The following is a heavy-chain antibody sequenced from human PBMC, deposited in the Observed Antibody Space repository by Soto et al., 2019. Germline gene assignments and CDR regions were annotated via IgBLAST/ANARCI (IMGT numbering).Heavy chain of an antibody. CDR3: AKGGPPLGVAAKGFDP. CDR2: ISYDGSNK. J-gene: IGHJ5*02. V-gene: IGHV3-30*18. Sequence: GGSLRLSCAASGFTFSSYGMHWVRQAPGKGLEWVAVISYDGSNKYYADSVKGRFTISRDNSKNTLYLQMNSLRAEDTAVYYCAKGGPPLGVAAKGFDPWGQGTLVTVSS. D-gene: IGHD2-15*01. CDR1: GFTFSSYG.